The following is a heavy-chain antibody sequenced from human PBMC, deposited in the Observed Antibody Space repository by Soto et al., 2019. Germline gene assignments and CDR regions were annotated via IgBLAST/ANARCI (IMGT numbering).Heavy chain of an antibody. J-gene: IGHJ5*02. V-gene: IGHV1-3*01. CDR1: GCRSTYYC. Sequence: CGCRSTYYCMNKVRQAPGQRLECMEWINAGNGNTKSSQKSQGRVTITRDTSASTAYLELGSLRSEVTAVYYCARDYLLDPWGQGTLVTVSS. CDR3: ARDYLLDP. CDR2: INAGNGNT.